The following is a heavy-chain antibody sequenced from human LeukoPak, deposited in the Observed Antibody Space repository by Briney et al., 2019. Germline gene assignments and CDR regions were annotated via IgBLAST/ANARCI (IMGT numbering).Heavy chain of an antibody. CDR2: INPDNGGT. Sequence: GASVKVSCKASGYTFTGYYMQWVRQAPGQGLEWMGWINPDNGGTNYAQKFQGRVTMTRDTSIRTAYMELSRLRFDDTAVYYCARYYIGSYGNWFDPWGQGTTVTVSS. V-gene: IGHV1-2*02. CDR3: ARYYIGSYGNWFDP. D-gene: IGHD1-26*01. CDR1: GYTFTGYY. J-gene: IGHJ5*01.